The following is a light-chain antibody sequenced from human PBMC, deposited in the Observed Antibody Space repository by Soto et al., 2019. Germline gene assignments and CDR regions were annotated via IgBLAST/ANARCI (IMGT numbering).Light chain of an antibody. V-gene: IGKV1-5*01. J-gene: IGKJ4*01. CDR3: QQYNGYPLT. Sequence: DIQMTQSPSTLSASVGDRVTITCRASQTLRTWLAWYQQKPGKAPKLLIYDVSILQSGVPSRFSGSGSGTEFTLTISSLQPVDFATYYCQQYNGYPLTFGGGTKVEFK. CDR2: DVS. CDR1: QTLRTW.